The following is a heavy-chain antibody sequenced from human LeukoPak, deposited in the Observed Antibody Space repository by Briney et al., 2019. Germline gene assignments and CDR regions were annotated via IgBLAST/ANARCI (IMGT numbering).Heavy chain of an antibody. CDR1: GDSISSGDYY. J-gene: IGHJ6*04. CDR2: ISSSGST. V-gene: IGHV4-61*02. CDR3: APRAGKLRYFDWFRDV. D-gene: IGHD3-9*01. Sequence: SETLSLTCTVSGDSISSGDYYWSWIRQPAGKGLEWIGRISSSGSTNYNPSLKSRVTISVDTSKNQFSLKLSSVTAADTAVYYCAPRAGKLRYFDWFRDVWGKGTTVTVSP.